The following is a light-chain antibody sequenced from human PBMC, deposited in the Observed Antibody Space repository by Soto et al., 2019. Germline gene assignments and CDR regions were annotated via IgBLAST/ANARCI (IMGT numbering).Light chain of an antibody. V-gene: IGKV1-12*01. Sequence: DIQMTQSPSSVSASVGDRVTITCRASQDILSWLAWYQQKPGEAPRLLIYASSNLQSGVPSRFSGSGSGADFTLTISSLHPEDFATYYCQRAKTFPITFGPGTRLYIK. CDR2: ASS. CDR3: QRAKTFPIT. CDR1: QDILSW. J-gene: IGKJ3*01.